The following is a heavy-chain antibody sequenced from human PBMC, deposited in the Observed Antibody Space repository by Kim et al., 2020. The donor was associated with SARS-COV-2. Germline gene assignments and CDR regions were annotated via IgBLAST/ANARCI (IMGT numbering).Heavy chain of an antibody. CDR3: AAPDTAHVPGGI. J-gene: IGHJ4*02. CDR2: KKSDGSEK. V-gene: IGHV3-7*01. CDR1: GFSLGSDW. Sequence: GGSLRLSCVVSGFSLGSDWMSWVRQAPAKGLEWVAMKKSDGSEKYYVDSVKGRFTMSRDNAKNSLYLQMSSLRTDDTAIYYCAAPDTAHVPGGIWGQGTLVSASS. D-gene: IGHD3-10*02.